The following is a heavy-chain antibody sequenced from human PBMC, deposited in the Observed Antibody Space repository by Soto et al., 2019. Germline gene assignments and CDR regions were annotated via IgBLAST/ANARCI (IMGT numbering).Heavy chain of an antibody. CDR3: AREGIAAAGYYYYYMDV. Sequence: SETLSLTCTGSGGSISSYYWSWIRQPPGKGLEWIGYIYYSGSTNYNPSLKSRVIISVDTSKNQFSLKLSSVTAADTAVYYCAREGIAAAGYYYYYMDVWGKGTTVTVSS. CDR1: GGSISSYY. D-gene: IGHD6-13*01. V-gene: IGHV4-59*01. J-gene: IGHJ6*03. CDR2: IYYSGST.